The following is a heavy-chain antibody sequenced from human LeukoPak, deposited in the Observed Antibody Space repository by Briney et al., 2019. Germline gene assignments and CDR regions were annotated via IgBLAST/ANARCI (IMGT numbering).Heavy chain of an antibody. CDR3: ARGVTTVTSTMNWFDP. J-gene: IGHJ5*02. CDR1: GFTFSDYA. D-gene: IGHD4-17*01. Sequence: GGALRLSCAASGFTFSDYAMNWVRQAPGKGLGWVSSISSSSSYIYYADSVKGRFTISRDNAKNSLYLQMNSLRAEDTAVYYCARGVTTVTSTMNWFDPWGQGTLVTVSS. CDR2: ISSSSSYI. V-gene: IGHV3-21*01.